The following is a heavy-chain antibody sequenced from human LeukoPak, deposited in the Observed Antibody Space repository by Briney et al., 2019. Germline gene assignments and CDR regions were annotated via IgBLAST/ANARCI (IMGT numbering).Heavy chain of an antibody. J-gene: IGHJ5*01. CDR2: ISSRGDI. CDR1: GFTFSTYS. CDR3: AKNPLYDSSGYFFPTFDS. V-gene: IGHV3-21*05. D-gene: IGHD3-22*01. Sequence: GGSLRLSCAASGFTFSTYSMNWVRQAPGKGLEWVSYISSRGDIYYADSVKGRFTISRDNAKNSLYLQMNSLRVEDTAVYYCAKNPLYDSSGYFFPTFDSWGQGTLVAVSS.